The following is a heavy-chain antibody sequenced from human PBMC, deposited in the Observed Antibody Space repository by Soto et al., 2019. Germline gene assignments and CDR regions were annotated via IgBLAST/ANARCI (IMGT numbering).Heavy chain of an antibody. V-gene: IGHV3-30-3*01. Sequence: GGSLRLSCAASGFTFSSYAMHWVRQAPGKGLEWVAVISYDGSNKYYADSVKGRFTISRDNSKNTLYLQMNSLRAEDTAVYYCARDRVDYCSSTSCNGELVGAFDIWGQGTMVTVSS. CDR1: GFTFSSYA. D-gene: IGHD2-2*01. J-gene: IGHJ3*02. CDR2: ISYDGSNK. CDR3: ARDRVDYCSSTSCNGELVGAFDI.